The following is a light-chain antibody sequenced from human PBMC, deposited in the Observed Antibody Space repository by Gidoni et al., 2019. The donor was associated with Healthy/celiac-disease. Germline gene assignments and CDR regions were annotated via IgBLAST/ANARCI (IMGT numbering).Light chain of an antibody. CDR3: QQSYSTPGT. V-gene: IGKV1-39*01. CDR2: AAS. Sequence: DLQLTQSPSSLSASVGDRVTITCRASQSIDSYLNWYQQKPGKAPKLLIYAASSLQSGVPSRFSGSGSGTDFTLTISSLQPEDFATYYCQQSYSTPGTFGQGTKVEIK. J-gene: IGKJ1*01. CDR1: QSIDSY.